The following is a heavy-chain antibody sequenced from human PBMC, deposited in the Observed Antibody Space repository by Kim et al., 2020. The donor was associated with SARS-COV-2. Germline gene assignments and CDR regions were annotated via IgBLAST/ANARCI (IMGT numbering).Heavy chain of an antibody. D-gene: IGHD1-1*01. Sequence: TNYNPTLKSRVTMSVDTSKDEFSLKRSSVTAADTAVYYWAKQLSAGRVDYWGQGTLVTVSS. V-gene: IGHV4-4*07. J-gene: IGHJ4*02. CDR2: T. CDR3: AKQLSAGRVDY.